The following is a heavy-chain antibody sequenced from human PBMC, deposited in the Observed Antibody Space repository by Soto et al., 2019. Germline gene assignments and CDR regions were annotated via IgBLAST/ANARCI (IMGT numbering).Heavy chain of an antibody. J-gene: IGHJ4*02. D-gene: IGHD6-19*01. CDR1: GFTFSNYA. Sequence: EVQVLESGGDLVQPGGSLRLSCAASGFTFSNYAMSWVRQAPGKGLEWVSAISGSGDITYYADSVRGRFTISRDNFKNTVYLQMNGLRADDTALYYCAKPFNSGWSKFDYGGQGTLVTVSS. CDR3: AKPFNSGWSKFDY. CDR2: ISGSGDIT. V-gene: IGHV3-23*01.